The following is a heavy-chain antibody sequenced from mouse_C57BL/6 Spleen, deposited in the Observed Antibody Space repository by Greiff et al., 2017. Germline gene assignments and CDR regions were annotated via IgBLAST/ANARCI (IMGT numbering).Heavy chain of an antibody. Sequence: VQLQQSGAELVKPGASVKISCKASGYAFSSYWMNWVKQRPGKGLEWIGQIYPGDGDTNYNGKFKGKATLTADKSSSTAYMQLSSLTSEDSAVYFCARDMVTTGPWCAYGGQGTLVTVSA. CDR2: IYPGDGDT. D-gene: IGHD2-2*01. CDR3: ARDMVTTGPWCAY. V-gene: IGHV1-80*01. CDR1: GYAFSSYW. J-gene: IGHJ3*01.